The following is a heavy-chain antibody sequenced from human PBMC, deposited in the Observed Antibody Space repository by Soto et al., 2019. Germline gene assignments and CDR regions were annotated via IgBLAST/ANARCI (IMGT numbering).Heavy chain of an antibody. Sequence: GGSLRLSCAASGFTFINAWMSWVRQAPGKGLEWVGRIKSKTDGGTTDYAAPVKGRFTISRDDSKNTLYLQMNSLKTEDTAVYYCTYIVVVPAAIHYYYYGMDVWGQGTTVTVSS. CDR1: GFTFINAW. V-gene: IGHV3-15*01. J-gene: IGHJ6*02. CDR2: IKSKTDGGTT. D-gene: IGHD2-2*02. CDR3: TYIVVVPAAIHYYYYGMDV.